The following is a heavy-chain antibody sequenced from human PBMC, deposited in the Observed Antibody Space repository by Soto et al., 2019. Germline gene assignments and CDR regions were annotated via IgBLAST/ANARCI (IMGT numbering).Heavy chain of an antibody. Sequence: SETLSLTCTVSGGSISSGGYYWSWIRQHPGKDLEWIGYIYYSGSTYYNPSLKSRVTISVDTSKNQFSLKLSSVTAADTAVYYCAREYINTQRAPDYRGQGTLVTVSS. CDR1: GGSISSGGYY. CDR2: IYYSGST. J-gene: IGHJ4*02. D-gene: IGHD5-18*01. V-gene: IGHV4-31*03. CDR3: AREYINTQRAPDY.